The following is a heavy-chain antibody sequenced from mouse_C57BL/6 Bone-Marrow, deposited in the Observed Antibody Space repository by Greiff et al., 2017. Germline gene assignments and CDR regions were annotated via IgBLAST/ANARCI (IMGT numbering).Heavy chain of an antibody. J-gene: IGHJ3*01. CDR3: ARNGGSGRGVAY. D-gene: IGHD4-1*01. V-gene: IGHV2-2*01. CDR1: GFSLTSYG. CDR2: IRSGGST. Sequence: VQLQQSGPGLVQPSQSLSITCTVSGFSLTSYGVHWVRQSPGKGLEWMGMIRSGGSTDYNAAFISRLSISKDNSKSQVFFKMNSLQADDTAIYYCARNGGSGRGVAYWGQGTLVPVSA.